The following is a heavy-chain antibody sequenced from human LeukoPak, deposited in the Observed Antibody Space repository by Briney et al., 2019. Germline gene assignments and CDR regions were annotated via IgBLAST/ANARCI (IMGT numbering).Heavy chain of an antibody. CDR3: AKDDGWLS. Sequence: HPGGSLRLSCTASGFTFHDFAMHRVRQAPGKGLDWVSGISLNSGYIGYVDSVKGRFIVSRDNAKNSLYLHMNNLRTEDTAFYYCAKDDGWLSWGRGTMVTVSS. CDR2: ISLNSGYI. J-gene: IGHJ3*01. D-gene: IGHD2/OR15-2a*01. V-gene: IGHV3-9*01. CDR1: GFTFHDFA.